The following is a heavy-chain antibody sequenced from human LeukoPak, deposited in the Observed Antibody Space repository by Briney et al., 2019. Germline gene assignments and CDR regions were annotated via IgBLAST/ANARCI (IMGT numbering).Heavy chain of an antibody. V-gene: IGHV4-59*01. D-gene: IGHD5-12*01. Sequence: SGTLSLTCSVSGDSIRRYFWSWLRLSPGKGLEGIGYFHHSGTSRYKPSLESRVTMSLDTSENQFSLTLKSVTAADTALYYCAGAEIDRLRSPGTLYYIDTWGPGTLVTVSS. CDR3: AGAEIDRLRSPGTLYYIDT. CDR1: GDSIRRYF. CDR2: FHHSGTS. J-gene: IGHJ5*02.